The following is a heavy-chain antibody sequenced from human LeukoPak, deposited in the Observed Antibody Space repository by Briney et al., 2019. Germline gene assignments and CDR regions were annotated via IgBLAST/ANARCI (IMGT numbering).Heavy chain of an antibody. D-gene: IGHD1-26*01. CDR1: GGSISSSSYY. CDR3: ARRPKAWELPRD. J-gene: IGHJ4*02. Sequence: SETLSLTCTVSGGSISSSSYYWGWIRQPPGKGLEWIGSIYYSGSNYYNPSLKSRVPIPVDTSKNQFSLKLSSVTAADTAVYYCARRPKAWELPRDWGQGTLVTVSS. V-gene: IGHV4-39*01. CDR2: IYYSGSN.